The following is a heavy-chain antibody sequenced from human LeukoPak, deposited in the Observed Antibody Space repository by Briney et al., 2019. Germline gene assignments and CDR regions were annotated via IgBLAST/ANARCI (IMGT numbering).Heavy chain of an antibody. CDR3: ARLRYSSGWYRYYYYYMDV. Sequence: SETLSLTCAVYGGSFRGYYWSWIRQPPGKGLEWIGEINHSGSTNYNPSLKSRDTISVDTSKNQFSLTLSSVTAADTAVYYCARLRYSSGWYRYYYYYMDVWGKGTTVTISS. V-gene: IGHV4-34*01. D-gene: IGHD6-19*01. CDR2: INHSGST. J-gene: IGHJ6*03. CDR1: GGSFRGYY.